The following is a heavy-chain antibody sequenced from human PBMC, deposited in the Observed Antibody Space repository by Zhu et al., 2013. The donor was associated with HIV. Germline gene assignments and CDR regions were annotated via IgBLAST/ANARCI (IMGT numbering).Heavy chain of an antibody. CDR1: GGTFSTYG. J-gene: IGHJ5*02. D-gene: IGHD1-1*01. Sequence: LVQSGAEVEKPGSSVKVSRKXPGGTFSTYGITWVRQAPGQGLQWMGGIIPVFPTTSYAQRFQGRLIITADESTTTSYMDLRSLRSDDTAVYYCAREPRQGTSAWDNWLDPWGQGTLVTVSS. V-gene: IGHV1-69*01. CDR2: IIPVFPTT. CDR3: AREPRQGTSAWDNWLDP.